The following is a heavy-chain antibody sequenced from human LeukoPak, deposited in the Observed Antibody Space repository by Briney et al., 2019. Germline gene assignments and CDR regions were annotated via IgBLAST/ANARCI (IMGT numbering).Heavy chain of an antibody. CDR2: VYATGTT. Sequence: SETLSLTFTVSSGSITGYYWSWIRQPPGKGLEWIGYVYATGTTNYNPSLKTRATISIDTSKNQLSLTLTSVTAADTAVYYCARVGSGGAWFDFWGQGTLVTVSS. V-gene: IGHV4-59*01. J-gene: IGHJ4*02. D-gene: IGHD6-19*01. CDR1: SGSITGYY. CDR3: ARVGSGGAWFDF.